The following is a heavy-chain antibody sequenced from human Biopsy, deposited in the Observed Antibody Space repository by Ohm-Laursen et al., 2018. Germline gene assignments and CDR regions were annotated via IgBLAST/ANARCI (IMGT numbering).Heavy chain of an antibody. CDR1: GGSISSYY. V-gene: IGHV4-59*01. CDR2: IYYSGTT. CDR3: ARDDAVTVIRGLYY. J-gene: IGHJ4*02. D-gene: IGHD2-21*02. Sequence: TLSLTCPVSGGSISSYYWNWIRQPPGKGLEWIGYIYYSGTTDYSPSLKSRVTISIDKSKNQFFLKLSSVTAEDTAVYCCARDDAVTVIRGLYYWGQGALVTVSS.